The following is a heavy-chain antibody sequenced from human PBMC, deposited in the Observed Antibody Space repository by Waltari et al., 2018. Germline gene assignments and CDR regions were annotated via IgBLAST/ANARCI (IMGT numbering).Heavy chain of an antibody. CDR2: INPSGGST. D-gene: IGHD3-3*01. CDR1: GYSFTSYR. V-gene: IGHV1-46*01. CDR3: ARSMIFGVVQGLYGMDV. J-gene: IGHJ6*02. Sequence: VQLVQSGAEVKKPGESLKISCKGSGYSFTSYRIGSGRRLPGKGLEWMGIINPSGGSTSYAQKFQGRVTMTRDTSTSTVYMELSSLRSEDTAVYYCARSMIFGVVQGLYGMDVWGQGTTVTVSS.